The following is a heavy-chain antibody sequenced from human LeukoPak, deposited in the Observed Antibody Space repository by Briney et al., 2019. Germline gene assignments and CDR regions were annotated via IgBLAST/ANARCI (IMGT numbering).Heavy chain of an antibody. Sequence: GGSLRLSCKGSGFLFADYSLSWFRQAPGKGLEWVAVMSFDEVNIYYAESVKGRFTISRDNAMDTLYLQMDSLRPEDTAVYYCARDGRRPRIAVSGSDYWGQGTLVTVSS. J-gene: IGHJ4*02. D-gene: IGHD6-19*01. CDR2: MSFDEVNI. V-gene: IGHV3-30*04. CDR1: GFLFADYS. CDR3: ARDGRRPRIAVSGSDY.